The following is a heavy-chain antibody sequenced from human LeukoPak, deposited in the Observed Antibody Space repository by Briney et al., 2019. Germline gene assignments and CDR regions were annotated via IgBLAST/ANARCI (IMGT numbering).Heavy chain of an antibody. D-gene: IGHD2-15*01. CDR3: ARDKKRCSGGSCYYYYYMDV. CDR2: ISSSSSYI. Sequence: PGGSLRLSCAASGFTFSSYGMSWVRQAPGKGLEWVSSISSSSSYIYYADSVKGRFTISRDNAKNSLYLQMNSLRAEDTAVYYCARDKKRCSGGSCYYYYYMDVWGKGTTVTVSS. J-gene: IGHJ6*03. V-gene: IGHV3-21*01. CDR1: GFTFSSYG.